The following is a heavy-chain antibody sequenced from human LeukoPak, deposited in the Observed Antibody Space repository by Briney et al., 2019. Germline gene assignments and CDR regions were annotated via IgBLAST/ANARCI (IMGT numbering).Heavy chain of an antibody. V-gene: IGHV4-4*07. Sequence: LETLSLTXTVSGGSISSYYWSWIRQPAGKGLEWIGRIYTSGSTNYNPSLKSRVTMSVDTSKNQFSLKLSSVTAADTAVYYCARLLGYCSGGSCLNWFDPWGQGTLVTVSS. CDR3: ARLLGYCSGGSCLNWFDP. J-gene: IGHJ5*02. CDR1: GGSISSYY. CDR2: IYTSGST. D-gene: IGHD2-15*01.